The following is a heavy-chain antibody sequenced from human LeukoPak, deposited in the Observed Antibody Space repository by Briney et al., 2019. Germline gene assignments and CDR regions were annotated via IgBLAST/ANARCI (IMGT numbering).Heavy chain of an antibody. CDR2: IHHSGST. CDR1: GGSFSGSFSDYY. CDR3: ATFRWGVGPEY. J-gene: IGHJ4*02. V-gene: IGHV4-34*01. D-gene: IGHD3-16*01. Sequence: SETLSLTCAVYGGSFSGSFSDYYWTCIRQTPGKGLEWIGEIHHSGSTNYNPSLKSRVTISVDTSKNQFSLKLNSLTAADTAVYYCATFRWGVGPEYWGQGTLATVSS.